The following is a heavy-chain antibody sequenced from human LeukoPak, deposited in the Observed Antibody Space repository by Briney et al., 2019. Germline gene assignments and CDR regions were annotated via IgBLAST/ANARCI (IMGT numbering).Heavy chain of an antibody. J-gene: IGHJ4*02. CDR3: AREYSSSWEYYYFDY. Sequence: PGGSLRLSCEASGFTFSSYAMSWVRLAPGKGLEWVSAISGSGGSTYYADSVKGRFTISRDNSKNTLYLQMNSLRAEDTAVYYCAREYSSSWEYYYFDYWGQGTLVTVSS. CDR1: GFTFSSYA. CDR2: ISGSGGST. D-gene: IGHD6-6*01. V-gene: IGHV3-23*01.